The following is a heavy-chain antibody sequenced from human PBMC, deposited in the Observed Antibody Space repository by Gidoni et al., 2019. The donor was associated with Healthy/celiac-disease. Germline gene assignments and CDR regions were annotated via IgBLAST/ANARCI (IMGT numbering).Heavy chain of an antibody. CDR1: GFTFSSYS. CDR2: ISSSSSTI. J-gene: IGHJ5*02. CDR3: ARMIGRAARPGVGWFDP. Sequence: EVQLVESGGGLVQPGGSLRLSCAASGFTFSSYSMNWVRQAPGKGLEWVSYISSSSSTIYYADSVKGRFTISRDNAKNSLYLQMNSLRAEDTAVYYCARMIGRAARPGVGWFDPWGQGTLVTVSS. D-gene: IGHD6-6*01. V-gene: IGHV3-48*01.